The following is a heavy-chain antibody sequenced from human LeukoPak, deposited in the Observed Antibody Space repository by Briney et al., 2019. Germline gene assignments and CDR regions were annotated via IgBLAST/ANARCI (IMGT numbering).Heavy chain of an antibody. J-gene: IGHJ3*02. CDR2: ISSSSSTI. CDR1: GFTFSSYS. D-gene: IGHD6-13*01. CDR3: ARDSRYGSSRDAFDI. V-gene: IGHV3-48*01. Sequence: GGSLRLSCAASGFTFSSYSMNWVCQAPGKGLEWVSYISSSSSTIYYADSVKGRFTISRDNAKNSLYLQMNSLRAEDTAVYYCARDSRYGSSRDAFDIWGQGTMVTVSS.